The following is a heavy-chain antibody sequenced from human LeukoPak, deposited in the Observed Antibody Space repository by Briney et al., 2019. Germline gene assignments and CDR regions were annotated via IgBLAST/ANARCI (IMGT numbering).Heavy chain of an antibody. CDR2: INPNSGGT. D-gene: IGHD3-22*01. CDR1: GYTFTGYY. CDR3: ARDRSGYDSSGYYLGAFDI. Sequence: ASVKVSCKASGYTFTGYYMHWVRQAPGQGLEWMGWINPNSGGTNYAQKFQGRVTMTRDTSISTAYMELSRLRSDDTAVYYCARDRSGYDSSGYYLGAFDIWGQGTMVTVSS. V-gene: IGHV1-2*02. J-gene: IGHJ3*02.